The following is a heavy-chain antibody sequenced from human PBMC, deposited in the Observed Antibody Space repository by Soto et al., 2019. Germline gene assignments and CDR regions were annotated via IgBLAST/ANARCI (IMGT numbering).Heavy chain of an antibody. J-gene: IGHJ4*02. CDR1: GYSFTTSG. V-gene: IGHV1-18*01. CDR3: ARRLYGDYAY. CDR2: ISTYNGNT. Sequence: QAQLVQSGAAVPEPGASVKVSCTASGYSFTTSGITWVRQAPGQGLEWMGWISTYNGNTNYAQKLQDRVSLPTATSTSTASMELRRLRSDDTAVYYCARRLYGDYAYWGQGTLVTVSS. D-gene: IGHD4-17*01.